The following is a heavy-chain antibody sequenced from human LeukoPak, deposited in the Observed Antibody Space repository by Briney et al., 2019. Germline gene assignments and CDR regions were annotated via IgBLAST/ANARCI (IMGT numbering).Heavy chain of an antibody. J-gene: IGHJ4*02. CDR3: IEGYGY. Sequence: ASVKVSCKASGYTFTTYNINWVRQAPGQGLEWMGWISGYNGNTNYAQKLQGRVTMTTDTSTSTAYMELRSLKSDDTAVYYCIEGYGYWGQGTLVTVSS. CDR1: GYTFTTYN. D-gene: IGHD4-17*01. CDR2: ISGYNGNT. V-gene: IGHV1-18*01.